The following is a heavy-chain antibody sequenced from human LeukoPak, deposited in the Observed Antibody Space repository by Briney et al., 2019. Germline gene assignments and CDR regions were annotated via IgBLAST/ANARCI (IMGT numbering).Heavy chain of an antibody. CDR1: GFTFSSYS. CDR2: ISSSSSTI. J-gene: IGHJ4*02. CDR3: ARASITMVRGVIEN. D-gene: IGHD3-10*01. Sequence: GGPLRLSCAASGFTFSSYSMNWVRQAPGKGLEWVSYISSSSSTIYYADSVKGRFTISRDNAKNSLYLQMNSLRAEDTAVYYCARASITMVRGVIENWGQGTLVTVSS. V-gene: IGHV3-48*04.